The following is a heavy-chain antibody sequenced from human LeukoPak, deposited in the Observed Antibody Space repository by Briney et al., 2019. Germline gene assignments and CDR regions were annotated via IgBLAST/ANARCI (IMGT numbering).Heavy chain of an antibody. CDR1: GRSISRSNYY. J-gene: IGHJ6*02. Sequence: PSETLSLTCTVSGRSISRSNYYWDWIRQPPGKGLEWIGSVYYTGSTNYNPSLKSRVTMSVDTSKNQFSLKLSSVTAADTAVYYCARGEYSSSHPYYYYYGMDVWGQGTTVTVSS. V-gene: IGHV4-39*07. CDR2: VYYTGST. CDR3: ARGEYSSSHPYYYYYGMDV. D-gene: IGHD6-13*01.